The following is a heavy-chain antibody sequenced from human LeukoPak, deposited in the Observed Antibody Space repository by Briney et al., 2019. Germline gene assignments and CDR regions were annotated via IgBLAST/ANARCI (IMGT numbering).Heavy chain of an antibody. Sequence: GGSPRLSCAASGFTFGSYSMNWVRQAPGKGLEWVSSISSSSSYIYYADSVKGRFTISRDNAKNSLYLQMNSLRAEDTAVYYCARGLTGRISYWGQGTLVTVSS. CDR3: ARGLTGRISY. CDR1: GFTFGSYS. CDR2: ISSSSSYI. J-gene: IGHJ4*02. V-gene: IGHV3-21*01. D-gene: IGHD1-20*01.